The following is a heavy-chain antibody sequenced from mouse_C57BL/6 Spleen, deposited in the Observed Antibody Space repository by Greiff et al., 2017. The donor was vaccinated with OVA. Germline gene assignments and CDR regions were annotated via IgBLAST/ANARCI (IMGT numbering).Heavy chain of an antibody. J-gene: IGHJ2*01. CDR3: ATGLITTAYFDY. D-gene: IGHD1-1*01. CDR1: GYTFTDYY. CDR2: INPNNGGT. V-gene: IGHV1-26*01. Sequence: EVQLQQSGPELVKPGASVKISCKASGYTFTDYYMNWVKQSHGKSLEWIGDINPNNGGTSYNQKFKGKATLTVDKSSSTAYMELRSLTSEDSAVYYCATGLITTAYFDYWGQGTTLTVSS.